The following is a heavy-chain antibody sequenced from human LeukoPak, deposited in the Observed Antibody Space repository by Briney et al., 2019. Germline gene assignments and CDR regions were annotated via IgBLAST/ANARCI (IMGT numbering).Heavy chain of an antibody. CDR3: VRDRAWIQLMPDY. D-gene: IGHD5-18*01. Sequence: GGSLRLSCTASGFIFSRYGMHWVRQAPGKGLEWAAVIWYDGSNPAYGDSVKGRFTISRDNSKNTLYLQMNSLRDDDTAVYFCVRDRAWIQLMPDYWGQGTLVAVSS. J-gene: IGHJ4*02. V-gene: IGHV3-33*01. CDR2: IWYDGSNP. CDR1: GFIFSRYG.